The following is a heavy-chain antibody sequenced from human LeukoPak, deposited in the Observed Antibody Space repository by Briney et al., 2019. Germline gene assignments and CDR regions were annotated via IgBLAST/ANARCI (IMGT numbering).Heavy chain of an antibody. CDR1: GGSISSGSYY. CDR3: ARMYCSSTSCYQDAFDI. Sequence: PSETLSLTCTVSGGSISSGSYYWSWIRQPAGKGLEWIGRIYTSGSTNYNPSLKSRVTISVDTSKNQFSLKLSSVTAADTAVYYCARMYCSSTSCYQDAFDIWGQGTMVTVSS. D-gene: IGHD2-2*01. V-gene: IGHV4-61*02. J-gene: IGHJ3*02. CDR2: IYTSGST.